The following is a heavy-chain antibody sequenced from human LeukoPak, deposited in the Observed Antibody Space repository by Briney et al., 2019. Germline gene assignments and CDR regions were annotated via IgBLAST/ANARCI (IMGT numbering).Heavy chain of an antibody. V-gene: IGHV3-21*01. Sequence: PGGSLRLSCAASGFTFSSYSMNWVRQAPGKGLEWVSSISSSSSYIYYADSVKGRFTISRDNAKNSLYLQMNSLRAEDTAVYYCAKDFGSGRPTYHYYYGMDVWGKGTTVTVSS. CDR3: AKDFGSGRPTYHYYYGMDV. CDR1: GFTFSSYS. J-gene: IGHJ6*04. CDR2: ISSSSSYI. D-gene: IGHD3-10*01.